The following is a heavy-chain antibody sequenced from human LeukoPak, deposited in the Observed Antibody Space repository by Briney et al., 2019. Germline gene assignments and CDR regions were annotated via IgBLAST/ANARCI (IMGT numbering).Heavy chain of an antibody. Sequence: GGSLRLYCAASGVTFRSSEMILVRGASGYALQPLSYISSSSNTIYYADSVKGRFTISRDNAKNSLYLQMNSLRAEDTAVYYCARGLHFRVYDSSDYYPYWGQGTLVTVSS. CDR2: ISSSSNTI. J-gene: IGHJ4*02. D-gene: IGHD3-22*01. CDR3: ARGLHFRVYDSSDYYPY. V-gene: IGHV3-48*03. CDR1: GVTFRSSE.